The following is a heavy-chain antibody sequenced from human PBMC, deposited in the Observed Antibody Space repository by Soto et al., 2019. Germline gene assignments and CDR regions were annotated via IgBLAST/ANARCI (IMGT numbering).Heavy chain of an antibody. J-gene: IGHJ4*02. Sequence: ASVKVSCKASGYTFTSYAMHWVLQAPGQRLEWMGWINAGNGNTKYSQKFQGRVTITRDTSASTAYMELSSLRSEDTAVYYCARDFSKYQPSTGYYQSPYGYWGQGTLVTVSS. CDR1: GYTFTSYA. D-gene: IGHD3-9*01. V-gene: IGHV1-3*01. CDR3: ARDFSKYQPSTGYYQSPYGY. CDR2: INAGNGNT.